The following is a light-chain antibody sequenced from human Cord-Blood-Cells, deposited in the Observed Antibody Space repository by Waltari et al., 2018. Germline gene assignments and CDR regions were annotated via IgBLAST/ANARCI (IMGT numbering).Light chain of an antibody. V-gene: IGKV4-1*01. CDR2: WAS. CDR1: QSVLYSSNNKNY. Sequence: DIVMTQSPDSLAVSLGERATINCKSSQSVLYSSNNKNYLAWYQQKPGQPPKLLIYWASTRESGVPDRFSGGGSGTYFTLTISSLQAEDVAVYYCQQYYSTLYTFGQGTKLEIK. J-gene: IGKJ2*01. CDR3: QQYYSTLYT.